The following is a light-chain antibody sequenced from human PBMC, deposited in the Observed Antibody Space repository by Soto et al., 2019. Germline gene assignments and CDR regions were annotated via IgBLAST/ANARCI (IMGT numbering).Light chain of an antibody. CDR2: DAS. V-gene: IGKV3-11*01. CDR1: QSVSSY. Sequence: EIVLTQSPATLSLSPGERATLSCRASQSVSSYLAWYQQKPGQAPRLLIYDASNSATGIPARFSGSGSGTDFTLTISSLVPEDFAVYYCQQRSIWPPWTFGQGTKGEIK. J-gene: IGKJ1*01. CDR3: QQRSIWPPWT.